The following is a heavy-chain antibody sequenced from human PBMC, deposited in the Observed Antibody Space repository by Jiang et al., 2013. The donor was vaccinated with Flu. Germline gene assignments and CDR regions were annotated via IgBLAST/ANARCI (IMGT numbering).Heavy chain of an antibody. D-gene: IGHD3-22*01. CDR3: ARQGSGIVVVDY. V-gene: IGHV4-39*07. Sequence: PGLVKPSETLSLTCTVSGGSISSSSYYWGWIRQPPGKGLEWIGSIYYSGSTYYNPSLKSRVTISVDTSKNQFSLKLSSVTAADTAVYYCARQGSGIVVVDYWGQGTLVTVSS. CDR1: GGSISSSSYY. CDR2: IYYSGST. J-gene: IGHJ4*02.